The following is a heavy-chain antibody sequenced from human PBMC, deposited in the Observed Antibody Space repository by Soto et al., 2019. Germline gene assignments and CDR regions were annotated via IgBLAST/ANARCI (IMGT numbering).Heavy chain of an antibody. D-gene: IGHD4-17*01. CDR1: GGSISSGDYY. CDR2: IYYSGST. CDR3: ARGMTTVTTFDY. V-gene: IGHV4-30-4*01. J-gene: IGHJ4*02. Sequence: SETLSLTCTVSGGSISSGDYYWSWIRQPPGKCLEWIWFIYYSGSTYYNPSLKSRVSILVYRSKNQFSLKLISVTAADTAVYYCARGMTTVTTFDYWGQGTLVTVSS.